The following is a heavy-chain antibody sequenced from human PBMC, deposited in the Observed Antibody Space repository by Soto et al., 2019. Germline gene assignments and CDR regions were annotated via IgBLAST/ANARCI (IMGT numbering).Heavy chain of an antibody. CDR1: GGSISSYY. V-gene: IGHV4-59*01. CDR2: IYYSGST. CDR3: ARSGDFQSRYYGMDV. J-gene: IGHJ6*02. D-gene: IGHD3-3*01. Sequence: PSETLSLTCIVSGGSISSYYWSWIRQPPGKGLEWIGYIYYSGSTNYNPSLKSRVTISVDTSKNQFSLKLSSVTAADTAVYYCARSGDFQSRYYGMDVWGQGTTVTVSS.